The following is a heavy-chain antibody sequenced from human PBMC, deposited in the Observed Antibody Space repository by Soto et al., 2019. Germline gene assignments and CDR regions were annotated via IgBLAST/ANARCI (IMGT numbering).Heavy chain of an antibody. CDR3: AKRAVGVEGIAAAVHYYYYGMDV. J-gene: IGHJ6*02. CDR1: GFTFSSYA. D-gene: IGHD6-13*01. CDR2: ISGSGGST. V-gene: IGHV3-23*01. Sequence: EVQLLESGGGLVQPGGSLRLSCAASGFTFSSYAMSWVRQAPGKGLEWVSAISGSGGSTYYADSVKGRFTISRDNSKNTLYLQMNSLRAEDTAVYYCAKRAVGVEGIAAAVHYYYYGMDVWGQGTTVTVSS.